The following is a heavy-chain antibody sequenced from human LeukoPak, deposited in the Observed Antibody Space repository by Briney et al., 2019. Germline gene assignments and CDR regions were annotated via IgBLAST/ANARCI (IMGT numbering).Heavy chain of an antibody. Sequence: EASVKVSCKASGYTFTSYAMNWVRQAPGQGLEWMGWINTNTGNPTYAQGFTGRFVFSLDTSVSTAYLQISSLKAEDTDVYYCASQKWELQNYYWGQGTLVTVSS. D-gene: IGHD1-26*01. J-gene: IGHJ4*02. CDR2: INTNTGNP. CDR3: ASQKWELQNYY. CDR1: GYTFTSYA. V-gene: IGHV7-4-1*02.